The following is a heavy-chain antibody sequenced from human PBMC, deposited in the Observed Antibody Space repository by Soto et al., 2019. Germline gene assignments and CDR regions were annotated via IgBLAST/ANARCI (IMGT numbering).Heavy chain of an antibody. D-gene: IGHD3-22*01. Sequence: IRSVSWAVYPGSPCGSSCVRIRPCPGKGLEWIGDINHSGRVNYSTSLKSRVTISLDTSKNQLSLNLSDVTAAYTAMYYCSTGAYDTSGYYRFDRRGQGSLVT. J-gene: IGHJ5*01. CDR2: INHSGRV. CDR1: PGSPCGSS. V-gene: IGHV4-34*01. CDR3: STGAYDTSGYYRFDR.